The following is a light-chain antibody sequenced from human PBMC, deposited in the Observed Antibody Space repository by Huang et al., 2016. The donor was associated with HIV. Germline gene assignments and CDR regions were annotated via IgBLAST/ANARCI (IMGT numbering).Light chain of an antibody. CDR3: QQSYKAPRT. CDR2: GAS. CDR1: QSINKY. V-gene: IGKV1-39*01. J-gene: IGKJ2*01. Sequence: DIQMTQSPSSLSASVGDRVIISCRASQSINKYLNWYQQMPGKAPKLLIYGASTLQSGVSSRFSCSVSGTDFTLTIGSLQPEDAATYYCQQSYKAPRTFGQGTLLEI.